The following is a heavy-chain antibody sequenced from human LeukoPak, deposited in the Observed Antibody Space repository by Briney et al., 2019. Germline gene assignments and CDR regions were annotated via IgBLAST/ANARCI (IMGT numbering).Heavy chain of an antibody. V-gene: IGHV3-74*01. CDR2: INSDGSST. D-gene: IGHD2-2*01. J-gene: IGHJ5*02. CDR3: ARDLRGQYCSSTSCCFLPYNWFDP. Sequence: GGSLRLSCAASGFTFSSYWMHWVRQAPGKGLVWDSRINSDGSSTSYADSVKGRFTISRDNAKNTLYLQMNSLRAEDTAVYYCARDLRGQYCSSTSCCFLPYNWFDPWGQGTLVTVSS. CDR1: GFTFSSYW.